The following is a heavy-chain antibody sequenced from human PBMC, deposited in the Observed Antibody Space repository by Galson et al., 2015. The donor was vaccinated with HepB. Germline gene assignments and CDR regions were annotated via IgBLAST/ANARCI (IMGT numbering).Heavy chain of an antibody. D-gene: IGHD5-12*01. CDR3: AKVPTSSTYSGYDYFDY. CDR1: GFTFSSYA. V-gene: IGHV3-23*01. J-gene: IGHJ4*02. CDR2: ISGSGGST. Sequence: SLRLSCAASGFTFSSYAMSWVRQAPGKGLEWVSAISGSGGSTYYADSVKGRFTISRDNSKNTLYLQMNSLRAEDTAVYYCAKVPTSSTYSGYDYFDYWGQGTLVTVSS.